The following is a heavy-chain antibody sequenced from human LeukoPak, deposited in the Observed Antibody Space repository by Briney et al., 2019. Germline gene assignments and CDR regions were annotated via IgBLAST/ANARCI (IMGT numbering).Heavy chain of an antibody. CDR1: GYTFTSYA. V-gene: IGHV7-4-1*02. D-gene: IGHD6-13*01. CDR3: ARGGRGYSSSWYYFDY. CDR2: INTNTGNP. J-gene: IGHJ4*02. Sequence: ASVKVSCKASGYTFTSYAMNWVRQAPGQGLEWMGWINTNTGNPTYAQGFTGRFVFSLDTSVSTAYLQISSLKAEDTAVYYCARGGRGYSSSWYYFDYWSQGTLVTVSS.